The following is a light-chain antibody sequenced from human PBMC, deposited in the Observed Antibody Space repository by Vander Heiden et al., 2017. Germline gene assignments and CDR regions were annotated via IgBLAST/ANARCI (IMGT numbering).Light chain of an antibody. Sequence: EILWSHSPLSLPVSPEEPASISCRSSQSLLHSNGYSYNDWHPQKPGPSPHLLVYLGSSRDSGVPDRISGSGSSTDFTLKISRVAAEDVGVYCCMQGIHSPHTFGQGTKLEIK. CDR2: LGS. CDR1: QSLLHSNGYSY. V-gene: IGKV2-28*01. J-gene: IGKJ2*01. CDR3: MQGIHSPHT.